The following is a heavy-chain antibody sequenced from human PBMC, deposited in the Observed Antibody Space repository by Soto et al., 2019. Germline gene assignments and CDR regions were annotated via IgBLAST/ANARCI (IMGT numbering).Heavy chain of an antibody. J-gene: IGHJ6*02. CDR2: IKSKTDGGTT. V-gene: IGHV3-15*01. Sequence: PGGSLRLSCAASGFTFSNAWMSWVRQAPGKGLEWVGRIKSKTDGGTTDYAAPVKGRFTISRDDSKNTLYLQINSLKTEDTAVYYCTTDDYGSGTYGMDVWGQGTTVTVSS. CDR3: TTDDYGSGTYGMDV. CDR1: GFTFSNAW. D-gene: IGHD3-10*01.